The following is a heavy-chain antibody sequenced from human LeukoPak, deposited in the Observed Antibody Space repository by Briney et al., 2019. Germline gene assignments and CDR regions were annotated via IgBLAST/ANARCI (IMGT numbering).Heavy chain of an antibody. V-gene: IGHV1-2*02. CDR3: ASPSSSWSTVLDY. CDR1: GYTFTSYY. J-gene: IGHJ4*02. D-gene: IGHD6-13*01. Sequence: ASVKVSCKASGYTFTSYYMHWVRQAPGQGLEWMGWINPNSGGTNYAQKFQGRVTMTRDTSISTAYMELSRLRSDDTAVYYCASPSSSWSTVLDYWGQGTLVTVSS. CDR2: INPNSGGT.